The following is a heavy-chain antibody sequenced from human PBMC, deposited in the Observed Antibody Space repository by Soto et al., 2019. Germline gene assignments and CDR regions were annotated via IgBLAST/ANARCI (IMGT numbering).Heavy chain of an antibody. J-gene: IGHJ4*02. CDR1: GGSIRSNNW. CDR2: IFQSGST. D-gene: IGHD1-26*01. Sequence: LSLTCAVSGGSIRSNNWWSWVRQPPGKGLEWIGEIFQSGSTHYNPSLKTRVTISVDKSKNQFSLKLSSVTAADTAVYYCARVYSGSYSDYWGQGTLVTVSS. V-gene: IGHV4-4*02. CDR3: ARVYSGSYSDY.